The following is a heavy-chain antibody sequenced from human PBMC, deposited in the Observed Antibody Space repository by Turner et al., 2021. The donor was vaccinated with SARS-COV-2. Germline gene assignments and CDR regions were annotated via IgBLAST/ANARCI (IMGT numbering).Heavy chain of an antibody. J-gene: IGHJ4*02. D-gene: IGHD6-13*01. CDR2: IDHSGDT. Sequence: QVLLRESGPGLVRPSETLSLNCNVNYIGSYFWSWIRQRPGKTLEWIAYIDHSGDTSYNPSLKSRVTISIDTSQNQISLKLRSVTAADTAVNFCARSGDSWPHDFWGPGTLVTVSS. V-gene: IGHV4-59*01. CDR1: YIGSYF. CDR3: ARSGDSWPHDF.